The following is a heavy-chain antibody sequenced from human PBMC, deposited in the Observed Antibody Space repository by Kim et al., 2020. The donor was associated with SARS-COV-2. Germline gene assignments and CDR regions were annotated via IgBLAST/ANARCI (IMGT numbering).Heavy chain of an antibody. D-gene: IGHD6-13*01. V-gene: IGHV4-34*01. CDR3: ARGVGIAARPGSYWFDP. Sequence: SETLSLTCAVYGGSFSGYYWSWIRQPPGKGLEWIGEINHSGSTNYNPSLKSRVTISVDTSKNQFSLKLSSVTAADTAVYYCARGVGIAARPGSYWFDPWGQGTLVTVSS. J-gene: IGHJ5*02. CDR2: INHSGST. CDR1: GGSFSGYY.